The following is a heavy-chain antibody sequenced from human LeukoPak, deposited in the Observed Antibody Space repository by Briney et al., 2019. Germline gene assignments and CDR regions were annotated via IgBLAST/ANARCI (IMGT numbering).Heavy chain of an antibody. V-gene: IGHV1-24*01. CDR3: ATGSRVGATYAFDI. D-gene: IGHD1-26*01. J-gene: IGHJ3*02. CDR1: GYTLTELS. CDR2: FDPEDGET. Sequence: ASVKVSCKVSGYTLTELSMHWVRQAPGKGLEWMGGFDPEDGETIYAQKFQGRVTMTEDTSTDTAYMELSSLRSEDTAVSYCATGSRVGATYAFDIWGQGTMVTVSS.